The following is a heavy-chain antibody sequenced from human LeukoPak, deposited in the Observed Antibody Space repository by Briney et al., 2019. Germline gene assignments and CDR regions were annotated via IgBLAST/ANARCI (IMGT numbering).Heavy chain of an antibody. CDR1: VFTFSSYS. D-gene: IGHD5-24*01. CDR2: ISGSGGST. V-gene: IGHV3-23*01. Sequence: GGSLRLSCAASVFTFSSYSMSWVRQAPWKGLEWVSAISGSGGSTYYADSVKGRFTISRDNSKNTLYLQMNSLRAEDTAVYYCAKVRIEYYNYWGQGTLVTVSS. CDR3: AKVRIEYYNY. J-gene: IGHJ4*02.